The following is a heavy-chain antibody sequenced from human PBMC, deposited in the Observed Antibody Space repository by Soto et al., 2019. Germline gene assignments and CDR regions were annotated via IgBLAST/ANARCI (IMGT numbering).Heavy chain of an antibody. J-gene: IGHJ4*02. CDR1: GGSITSSGYY. Sequence: SETLSLTCTVSGGSITSSGYYWAWIRQSPGKGLEWIGSIYYSGRTYYNPSLKSRVALSVDTPMNQFSLKLSSVTAADTAVYYCARETYYDSSGYYTKRYRGVDYWGQGTLVTVSS. D-gene: IGHD3-22*01. CDR2: IYYSGRT. CDR3: ARETYYDSSGYYTKRYRGVDY. V-gene: IGHV4-39*02.